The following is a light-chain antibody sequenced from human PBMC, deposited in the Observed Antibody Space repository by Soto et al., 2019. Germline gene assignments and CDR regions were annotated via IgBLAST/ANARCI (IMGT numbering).Light chain of an antibody. CDR2: DAS. Sequence: EIVLTQSPATLSFSPGERATLSCRASQSVSSYLAWYQQKPGQAPRLLIYDASNRATGIPARFSGSGSGTDFTLTISSLEPEDFAVYYCQQRSDWPGFTFGPGTKVDIK. J-gene: IGKJ3*01. CDR3: QQRSDWPGFT. CDR1: QSVSSY. V-gene: IGKV3-11*01.